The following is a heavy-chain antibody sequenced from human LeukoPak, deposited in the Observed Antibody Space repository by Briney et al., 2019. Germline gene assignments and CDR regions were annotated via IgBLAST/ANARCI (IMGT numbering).Heavy chain of an antibody. V-gene: IGHV3-23*01. Sequence: GGSLRLSCAASGFTFSSYGMSWVRQAPGKGLEWVSAINGRAGNTYYADSEEGRFTISRDNYKNTLFLQMNSLRAEDTAVYYCAKVQFIDYGDLLGFDYWGRGTLVTVSS. CDR1: GFTFSSYG. J-gene: IGHJ4*02. D-gene: IGHD4-17*01. CDR3: AKVQFIDYGDLLGFDY. CDR2: INGRAGNT.